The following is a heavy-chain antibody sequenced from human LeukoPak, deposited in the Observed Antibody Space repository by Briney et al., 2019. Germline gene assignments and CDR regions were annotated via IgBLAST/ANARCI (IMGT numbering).Heavy chain of an antibody. CDR3: ARGGSSGYPAWAFDI. Sequence: SETLSLTCTVSGVCIRSYYWNWIRQPPGKELEWIGSIYYSGRTNYNPSLKSRVTMSVDTSKNQFSLNLYSVTAADTAVYYCARGGSSGYPAWAFDIWGQGTMVTVSS. CDR2: IYYSGRT. V-gene: IGHV4-59*01. CDR1: GVCIRSYY. D-gene: IGHD3-22*01. J-gene: IGHJ3*02.